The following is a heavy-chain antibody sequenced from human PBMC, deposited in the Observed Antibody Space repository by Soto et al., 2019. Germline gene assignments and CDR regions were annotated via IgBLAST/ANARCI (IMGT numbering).Heavy chain of an antibody. CDR3: ARDLRRAWIQLPQTDAFDI. CDR1: GGTFSSYA. Sequence: QVQLVQSGAEVKKPGSSVKVSCKASGGTFSSYAISWVRQAPGHGLEWMGGIIPIFGTANYAQKFQGRVTITADESTSTAYMELSSLRSEDTAVYYCARDLRRAWIQLPQTDAFDIWGQGTMVTVSS. CDR2: IIPIFGTA. V-gene: IGHV1-69*12. D-gene: IGHD5-18*01. J-gene: IGHJ3*02.